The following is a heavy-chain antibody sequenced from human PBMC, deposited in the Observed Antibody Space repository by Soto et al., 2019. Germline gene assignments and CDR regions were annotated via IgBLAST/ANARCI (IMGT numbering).Heavy chain of an antibody. CDR1: GGSISSGGYY. D-gene: IGHD5-12*01. CDR2: IYYSGST. V-gene: IGHV4-31*03. CDR3: ARCGYDSGIDY. Sequence: SETLSLTCTVSGGSISSGGYYWSWIRQHPGKGLEWIGYIYYSGSTYYNPSLKSRVTISVDTSKNLFSLKLSSVTASDTAVYYCARCGYDSGIDYWGQGTLVTVSS. J-gene: IGHJ4*02.